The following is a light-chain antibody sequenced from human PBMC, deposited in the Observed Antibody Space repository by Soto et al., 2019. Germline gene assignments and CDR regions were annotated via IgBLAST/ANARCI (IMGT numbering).Light chain of an antibody. J-gene: IGKJ4*01. Sequence: DIVMTQSPLSLSVTPGEPASISCRSSQSLLDSNGYNYLDWYLQKPGQSPQLLIYLGSNRASGVLDRFGGSGSGTEFTLEISRVGAEDVGIYYCMQGLQPPLTFGGGTKVEIK. V-gene: IGKV2-28*01. CDR1: QSLLDSNGYNY. CDR2: LGS. CDR3: MQGLQPPLT.